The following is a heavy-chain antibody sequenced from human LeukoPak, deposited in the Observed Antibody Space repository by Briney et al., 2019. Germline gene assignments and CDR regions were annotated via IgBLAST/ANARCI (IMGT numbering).Heavy chain of an antibody. Sequence: GRSLRLSCAASGLTFSSYAMHWVRQAPGKGLEWVAVISYDGSNKYYADSVKGRFTISRDNSKNTLYLQMNSLRAEDTAVYCCARDRARGYSGYGTWGQGTLVTVSS. CDR2: ISYDGSNK. CDR1: GLTFSSYA. CDR3: ARDRARGYSGYGT. J-gene: IGHJ5*02. V-gene: IGHV3-30*04. D-gene: IGHD5-12*01.